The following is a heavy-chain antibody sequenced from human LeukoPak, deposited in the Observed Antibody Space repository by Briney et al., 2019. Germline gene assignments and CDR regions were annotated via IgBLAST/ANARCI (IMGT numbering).Heavy chain of an antibody. CDR2: IRYGGSNK. Sequence: GGSLRLSCAASGFTFSSYGMHWVRQAPGKGLEWVAFIRYGGSNKYYADSVKGRFTISRDNSKNTLYLQMNSLRAEDTAVYYCAKERFGGVVAYYYYYMDVWGKGTTVTISS. J-gene: IGHJ6*03. CDR3: AKERFGGVVAYYYYYMDV. CDR1: GFTFSSYG. V-gene: IGHV3-30*02. D-gene: IGHD2-15*01.